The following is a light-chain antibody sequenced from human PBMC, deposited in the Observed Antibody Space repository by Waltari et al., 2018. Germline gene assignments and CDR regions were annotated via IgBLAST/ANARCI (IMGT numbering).Light chain of an antibody. CDR3: HQYYSTPQT. J-gene: IGKJ1*01. Sequence: DIVLTQSPEFMAVSLGERATLNCKSSQSLLFNSDSKSYLAWYQQRRGRPPTLLIYWASTRESGVPDRFNGSGSGTDFSLTISSLQAEDAAVYYCHQYYSTPQTFGQGTKVEVK. CDR2: WAS. CDR1: QSLLFNSDSKSY. V-gene: IGKV4-1*01.